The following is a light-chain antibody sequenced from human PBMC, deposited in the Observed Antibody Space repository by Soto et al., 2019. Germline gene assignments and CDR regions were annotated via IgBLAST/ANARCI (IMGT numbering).Light chain of an antibody. CDR2: GAS. V-gene: IGKV3-15*01. Sequence: IVMTQSPATLSLSPGERATLSCRASQSVNSNLAWYQQKPGQAPRLLIYGASTRATGIPARFSGSGSGTEFTLTISSLQSEDFAVYYCQQYNNWPETFGQGTKVDIK. CDR3: QQYNNWPET. J-gene: IGKJ1*01. CDR1: QSVNSN.